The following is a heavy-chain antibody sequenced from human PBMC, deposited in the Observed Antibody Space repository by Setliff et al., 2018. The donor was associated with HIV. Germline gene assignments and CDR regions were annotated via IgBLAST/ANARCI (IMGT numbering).Heavy chain of an antibody. J-gene: IGHJ6*03. D-gene: IGHD5-12*01. Sequence: SVKVSCKASGGTFSSFAISWVRQAPGQGLEWMGGIMPIFGSANYAQKFQGRVTITADESTSTAYMELSSLRSEDTAVYYCARVGEMATIGYSYYYMDVWGKGTTVTVSS. CDR2: IMPIFGSA. CDR1: GGTFSSFA. V-gene: IGHV1-69*13. CDR3: ARVGEMATIGYSYYYMDV.